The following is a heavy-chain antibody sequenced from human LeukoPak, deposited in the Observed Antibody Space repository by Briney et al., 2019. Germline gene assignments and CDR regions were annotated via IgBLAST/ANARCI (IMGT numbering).Heavy chain of an antibody. CDR1: GGSFSAFY. D-gene: IGHD6-13*01. Sequence: PSETLSLTCVYYGGSFSAFYWSWIRQPPGMGLEWIGEINHSASTNYNPSLKSRVTISADTSKNQFSLKVSSVTAADTAMYYCARGRGIYSSSWSWFDPWGQGTLVTVSS. V-gene: IGHV4-34*01. J-gene: IGHJ5*02. CDR2: INHSAST. CDR3: ARGRGIYSSSWSWFDP.